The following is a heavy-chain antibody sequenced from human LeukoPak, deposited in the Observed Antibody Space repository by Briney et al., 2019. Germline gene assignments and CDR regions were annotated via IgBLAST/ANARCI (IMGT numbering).Heavy chain of an antibody. CDR1: GGSISSGANY. D-gene: IGHD5-12*01. CDR3: VRDNRVATGTNWFDP. V-gene: IGHV4-30-2*05. Sequence: PSQTLSLTCTVSGGSISSGANYWSWIRQPPGRGLEWIGYISHSESAYYNPSLKSRVNISVDTSKNQFSLKLSSVTAADTAVYYCVRDNRVATGTNWFDPWGQGTLVSVSS. CDR2: ISHSESA. J-gene: IGHJ5*02.